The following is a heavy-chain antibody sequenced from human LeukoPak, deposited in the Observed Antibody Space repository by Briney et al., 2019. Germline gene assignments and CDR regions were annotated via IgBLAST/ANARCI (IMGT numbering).Heavy chain of an antibody. CDR1: GYTFTSYD. V-gene: IGHV1-8*01. Sequence: ASVKVSCKASGYTFTSYDINWVRQAPGQGLEWMGWMNPNSGNTGYAQKFQGRVTMTRNTSISTAYMELSSLRSEDTAVYYCATAHSYSSSSFDPWGQGTLVTVSS. CDR2: MNPNSGNT. CDR3: ATAHSYSSSSFDP. J-gene: IGHJ5*02. D-gene: IGHD6-6*01.